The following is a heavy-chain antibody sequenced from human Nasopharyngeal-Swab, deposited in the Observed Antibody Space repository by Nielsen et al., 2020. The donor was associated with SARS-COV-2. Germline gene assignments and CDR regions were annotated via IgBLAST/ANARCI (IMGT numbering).Heavy chain of an antibody. Sequence: WIRQPPGKALEWLAHIFSNDEKSYSTSLKSRLTISKDTSKSQVVLTMTNMDPVDTATYYCARIYCSGGSCYREPPWFDPWGQGTLVTVSS. J-gene: IGHJ5*02. V-gene: IGHV2-26*01. CDR3: ARIYCSGGSCYREPPWFDP. D-gene: IGHD2-15*01. CDR2: IFSNDEK.